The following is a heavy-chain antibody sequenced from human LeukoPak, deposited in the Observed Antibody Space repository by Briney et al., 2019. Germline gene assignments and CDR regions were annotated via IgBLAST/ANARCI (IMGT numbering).Heavy chain of an antibody. CDR1: GESFSGYY. J-gene: IGHJ4*02. D-gene: IGHD3-22*01. V-gene: IGHV4-34*01. CDR2: INHSGST. Sequence: SETLSLTCAVYGESFSGYYWTWIRQPPGKGLEWIGEINHSGSTNYNPSLKNRVTISVDTSKNQFSLKLSSVTAADTAVYYCARGYYYDSSGYYYYYYWGQGTLVTVSS. CDR3: ARGYYYDSSGYYYYYY.